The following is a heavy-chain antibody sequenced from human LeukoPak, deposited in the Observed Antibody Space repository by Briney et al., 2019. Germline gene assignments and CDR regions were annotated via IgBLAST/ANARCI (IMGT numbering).Heavy chain of an antibody. V-gene: IGHV3-30-3*01. CDR3: AKANAMDV. CDR2: ISYDGSNK. Sequence: GGSLRLSCAASGFTFSSYAMHWVRQAPGKGLEWVAVISYDGSNKYYADSVKGRFTISRDNAKNSLDLQVNSLRAEDTALYFCAKANAMDVWGQGTTVTVSS. J-gene: IGHJ6*02. CDR1: GFTFSSYA.